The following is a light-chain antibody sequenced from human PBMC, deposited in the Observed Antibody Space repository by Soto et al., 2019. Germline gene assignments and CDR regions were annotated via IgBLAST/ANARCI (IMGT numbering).Light chain of an antibody. V-gene: IGKV3D-15*01. CDR3: QQYNNWPLT. CDR2: GAS. Sequence: EVVMTQSPATLSVSPGERATLSCRASQSVYSNLAWYQLKPGQAPRLLIYGASTRATGISARFSGSGSGTEFTLTISSLQSEDFAIYYCQQYNNWPLTFGGGTKVEIK. CDR1: QSVYSN. J-gene: IGKJ4*01.